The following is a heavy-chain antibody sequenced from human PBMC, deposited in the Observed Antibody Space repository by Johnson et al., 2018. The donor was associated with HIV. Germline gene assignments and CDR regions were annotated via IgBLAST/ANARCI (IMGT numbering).Heavy chain of an antibody. J-gene: IGHJ3*02. CDR1: GFTFDDYG. D-gene: IGHD3-16*02. Sequence: VQLVESGGGVVQPGRSLRLSCAASGFTFDDYGMNWVRQAPGKGLEWVSGINWNGGSTGYADSVKGRFTISRDNSKNTLYLQMNSLKTEDTAVYYCTTDGGDDYVWGSYRYTHDAFDIWDQGTMVTVSS. CDR3: TTDGGDDYVWGSYRYTHDAFDI. CDR2: INWNGGST. V-gene: IGHV3-20*04.